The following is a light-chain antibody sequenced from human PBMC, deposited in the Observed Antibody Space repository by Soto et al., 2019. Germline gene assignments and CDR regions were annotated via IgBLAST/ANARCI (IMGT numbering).Light chain of an antibody. J-gene: IGKJ1*01. V-gene: IGKV3-15*01. CDR2: RAV. Sequence: EVVVTQSPDTLSVSPGESATLFCRTSQSVSTNLACYHQGPGQAPRLLISRAVTRATGVSARFTGRGFGTEFTLTISNLQSEDLGVYYCQQYHYWPPRAFGQGTRVDIK. CDR1: QSVSTN. CDR3: QQYHYWPPRA.